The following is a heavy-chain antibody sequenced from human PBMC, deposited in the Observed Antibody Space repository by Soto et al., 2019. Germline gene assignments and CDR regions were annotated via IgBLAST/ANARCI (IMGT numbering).Heavy chain of an antibody. J-gene: IGHJ6*02. CDR3: ARDLYDMDEYYYYDMDV. Sequence: SQTLSLTCAISGDSVSSNSAAWNWIRQSPSRGLEWLGRTYYRSKWYNDYAVSVKSRITINPDTSKNQFSLQLNSVTPEDTAVYYCARDLYDMDEYYYYDMDVWAQGTTVTVSS. CDR1: GDSVSSNSAA. V-gene: IGHV6-1*01. D-gene: IGHD3-9*01. CDR2: TYYRSKWYN.